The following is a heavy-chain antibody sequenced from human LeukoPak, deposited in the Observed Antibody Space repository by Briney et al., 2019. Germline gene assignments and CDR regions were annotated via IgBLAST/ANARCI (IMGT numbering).Heavy chain of an antibody. CDR1: GFTFSSYS. CDR3: ARDGPMVRGVINWFDP. Sequence: GGSLRLSCAASGFTFSSYSMNWVRQAPGKGLEWVSSISSSSSYIYYADSVKGRFTISRDNAKNSLYPQMNSLRAEDTAVYYCARDGPMVRGVINWFDPWGQGTLVTVSS. V-gene: IGHV3-21*01. CDR2: ISSSSSYI. J-gene: IGHJ5*02. D-gene: IGHD3-10*01.